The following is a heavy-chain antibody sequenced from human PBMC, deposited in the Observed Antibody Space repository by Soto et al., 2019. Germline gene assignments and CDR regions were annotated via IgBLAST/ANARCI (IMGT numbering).Heavy chain of an antibody. CDR2: INPNSGGT. Sequence: QVQLVQSGAEVRKPGASVKVSCKDSGYTFSDYYIHCVRQAPGQGLEWMGWINPNSGGTKYAPKFQGGVTMARDTSIAAAYMEMSRLRPGDTAVYYCSREPAAAKPEGVDFWGQGGLGTVSS. CDR3: SREPAAAKPEGVDF. D-gene: IGHD2-2*01. V-gene: IGHV1-2*02. CDR1: GYTFSDYY. J-gene: IGHJ4*02.